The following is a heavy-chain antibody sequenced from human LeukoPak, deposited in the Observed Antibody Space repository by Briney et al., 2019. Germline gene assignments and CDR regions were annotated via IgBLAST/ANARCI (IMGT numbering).Heavy chain of an antibody. CDR1: GGTFSSYA. CDR2: IIPIFGTA. CDR3: AREMVAVAGTNYYHGMDV. J-gene: IGHJ6*02. D-gene: IGHD6-19*01. Sequence: SVKVSCKASGGTFSSYAISWVRQAPGQGLEWMGGIIPIFGTANYAQKFQGRVTITADESTSTAYMELSSLRSEDTAVYYCAREMVAVAGTNYYHGMDVWGQGTTVTVSS. V-gene: IGHV1-69*13.